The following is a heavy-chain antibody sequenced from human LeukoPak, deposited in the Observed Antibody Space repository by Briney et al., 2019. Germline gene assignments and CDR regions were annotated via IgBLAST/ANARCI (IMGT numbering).Heavy chain of an antibody. CDR3: ASDHGVRGYY. CDR2: IYHSGST. J-gene: IGHJ4*02. V-gene: IGHV4-30-2*01. CDR1: GGSISSGGYS. D-gene: IGHD3-10*01. Sequence: SETLTLTCAVSGGSISSGGYSWSRIRPPPGKGRVWIGYIYHSGSTYYNPSLKSRVTTSVDSYKNQFPLKQSSVTAADTAVYYCASDHGVRGYYWGQGTLVTVSS.